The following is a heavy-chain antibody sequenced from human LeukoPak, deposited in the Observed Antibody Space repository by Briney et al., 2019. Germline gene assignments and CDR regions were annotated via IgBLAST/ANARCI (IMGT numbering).Heavy chain of an antibody. Sequence: PGGSLRLSCAASGFTVCSNTMSWVRQAPGKGLEWVSSISGSSSYIYYADSVKGRFTISRDNAKNSLYLQMNGLRAEDTAVYYCARDAIVGATNFDYWGQGTLVTVSS. CDR3: ARDAIVGATNFDY. CDR1: GFTVCSNT. D-gene: IGHD1-26*01. V-gene: IGHV3-21*01. CDR2: ISGSSSYI. J-gene: IGHJ4*02.